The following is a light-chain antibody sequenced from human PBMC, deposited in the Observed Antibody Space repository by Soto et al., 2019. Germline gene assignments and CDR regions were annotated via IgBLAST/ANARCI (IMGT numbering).Light chain of an antibody. CDR1: QDISNY. Sequence: DIQMTQSPSSLSASVGDRVTITCRASQDISNYLNWYQQKPGKAPKLLIYDASNLETGVPSRFSGSGSGTDFTFTISSLQPEDIATYYCQQYDNLPPVFGPGTKVDIK. CDR2: DAS. V-gene: IGKV1-33*01. J-gene: IGKJ3*01. CDR3: QQYDNLPPV.